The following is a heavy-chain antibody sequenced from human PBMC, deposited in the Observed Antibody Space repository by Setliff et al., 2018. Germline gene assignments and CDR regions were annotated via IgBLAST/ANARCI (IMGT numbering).Heavy chain of an antibody. CDR2: FSSRNDYI. D-gene: IGHD2-21*02. V-gene: IGHV3-21*04. CDR1: GFNLHVYT. Sequence: GGSLRLSCVASGFNLHVYTMNWVRQAPGKGLEWVASFSSRNDYIYHADSVKGRFTISRDNAKTSLYLQMNSLKIEDTAVYYCARDHKTAEAYMDVWGKGTTVTVSS. J-gene: IGHJ6*03. CDR3: ARDHKTAEAYMDV.